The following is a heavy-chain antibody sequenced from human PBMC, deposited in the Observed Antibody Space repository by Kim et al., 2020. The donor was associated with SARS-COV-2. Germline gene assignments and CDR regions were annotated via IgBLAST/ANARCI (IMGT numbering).Heavy chain of an antibody. V-gene: IGHV4-31*02. J-gene: IGHJ4*02. Sequence: PSLKSRVTISVDTSKNQFSLKLSSVTAADTAVYYCAREGSGWYDSGGLDYWGQGTLVTVSS. CDR3: AREGSGWYDSGGLDY. D-gene: IGHD6-19*01.